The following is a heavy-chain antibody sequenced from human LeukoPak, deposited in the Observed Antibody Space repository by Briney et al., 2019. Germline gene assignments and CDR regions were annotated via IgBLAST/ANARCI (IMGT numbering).Heavy chain of an antibody. J-gene: IGHJ4*02. CDR3: ARVSFLEWSHPFDY. CDR2: ISYDGSNK. Sequence: GGSLRLSCAASGFTFSSYAMPWVRQAPGKGLEWVAVISYDGSNKYYADSVKGRFTISRDNSKNTLYLQMNSLRAEDTAVYYCARVSFLEWSHPFDYWGQGTLVTVSS. CDR1: GFTFSSYA. D-gene: IGHD3-3*01. V-gene: IGHV3-30-3*01.